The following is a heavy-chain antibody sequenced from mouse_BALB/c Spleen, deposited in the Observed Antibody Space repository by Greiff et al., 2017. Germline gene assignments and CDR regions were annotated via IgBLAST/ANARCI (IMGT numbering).Heavy chain of an antibody. CDR1: GYTFTDYE. V-gene: IGHV1-15*01. CDR3: TSAYYGNDGAY. D-gene: IGHD2-9*01. J-gene: IGHJ3*01. CDR2: IDPETGGT. Sequence: QVQLQQSGAELVRPGASVTLSCKASGYTFTDYEMHWVKQTPVHGLEWIGAIDPETGGTAYNQKFKGKATLTADKSSSTAYMELRSLTSEDSAVYYCTSAYYGNDGAYWGQGTLVTVSA.